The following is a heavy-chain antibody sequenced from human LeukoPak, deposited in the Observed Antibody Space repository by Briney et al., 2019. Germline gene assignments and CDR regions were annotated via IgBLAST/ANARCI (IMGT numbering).Heavy chain of an antibody. Sequence: GGSLRLSCAASGFAFSSYAMSWVRQAPGKGLEWVSGIGNGGRPTYYADSVKGRFTISKDNSKDTVYLQMNSLRGEDTAIYYCVKGVGDNPGDYWGQGTLVTVSP. D-gene: IGHD4-23*01. CDR1: GFAFSSYA. J-gene: IGHJ4*02. CDR2: IGNGGRPT. V-gene: IGHV3-23*01. CDR3: VKGVGDNPGDY.